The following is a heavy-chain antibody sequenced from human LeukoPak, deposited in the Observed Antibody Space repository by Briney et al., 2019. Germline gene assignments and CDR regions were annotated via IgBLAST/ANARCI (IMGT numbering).Heavy chain of an antibody. D-gene: IGHD2-2*01. J-gene: IGHJ4*02. V-gene: IGHV3-30*18. CDR3: AKDLCSSTSCGHFDY. Sequence: GGSLRLSCAASGFTFSSYGMHWVRQAPGKGLEWVAVISYDGSNKYYADSVKGRFTISRDNSKNTLYLQMNSLRAGDTAVYYCAKDLCSSTSCGHFDYWGQGTLVTVSS. CDR1: GFTFSSYG. CDR2: ISYDGSNK.